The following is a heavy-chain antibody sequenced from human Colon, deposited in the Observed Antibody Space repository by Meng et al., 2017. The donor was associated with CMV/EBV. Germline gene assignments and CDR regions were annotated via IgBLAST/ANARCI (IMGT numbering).Heavy chain of an antibody. CDR2: INPNSGGT. V-gene: IGHV1-2*02. J-gene: IGHJ4*02. CDR3: ARDLRVWFGEFKN. Sequence: QGQLVHPGAEVKKPGASVKVSCKASGYTFTGYYMHWVRQAPGQGLEWMGWINPNSGGTNYAQKFQGRVTMTRDTSISTAYMELSRLRSDDTAVYYCARDLRVWFGEFKNWGQGTLVTVSS. D-gene: IGHD3-10*01. CDR1: GYTFTGYY.